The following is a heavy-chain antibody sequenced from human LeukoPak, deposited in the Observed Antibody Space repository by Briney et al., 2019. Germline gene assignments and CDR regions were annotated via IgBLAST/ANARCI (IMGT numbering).Heavy chain of an antibody. CDR3: ARHPDYYDSSGFAFDI. V-gene: IGHV4-39*01. CDR2: IYYSGST. J-gene: IGHJ3*02. CDR1: GGSISSSSYY. D-gene: IGHD3-22*01. Sequence: SETLSLTCTVSGGSISSSSYYWGWIRQPPGKGLEWIGSIYYSGSTYYNPSLKRRVTISVDTSKNQFSLKLSSVAAADTAVYYCARHPDYYDSSGFAFDIWGQGTMVTVSS.